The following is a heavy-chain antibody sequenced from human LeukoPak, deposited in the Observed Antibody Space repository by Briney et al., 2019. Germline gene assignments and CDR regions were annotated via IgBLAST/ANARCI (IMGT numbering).Heavy chain of an antibody. CDR3: ARARSGSYYTGFYYYGMDV. Sequence: SETLSLTCAVYGGSFSGYYWSWIRQPPGKGLEWIGEINHSGSTNYNPSLKSRVTISVDTSKNQFSLKLSSVTAADTAVYYCARARSGSYYTGFYYYGMDVWGQGTTVTVSS. V-gene: IGHV4-34*01. J-gene: IGHJ6*02. D-gene: IGHD3-10*01. CDR2: INHSGST. CDR1: GGSFSGYY.